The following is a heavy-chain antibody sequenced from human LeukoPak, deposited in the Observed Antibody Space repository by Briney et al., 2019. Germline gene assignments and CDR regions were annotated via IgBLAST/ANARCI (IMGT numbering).Heavy chain of an antibody. D-gene: IGHD3-22*01. V-gene: IGHV3-30*04. CDR3: ARDEISIRWAAFYDSSGYSTYFDY. CDR2: ISYDGSNK. J-gene: IGHJ4*02. Sequence: PGGSLRLSCAASGLTFSSYAMHWVRQAPGKGLEWVAVISYDGSNKYYADSVKGRFTISRDNSKNTLYLQMNSLRAEDTAVYYCARDEISIRWAAFYDSSGYSTYFDYWGRGTLVTVSS. CDR1: GLTFSSYA.